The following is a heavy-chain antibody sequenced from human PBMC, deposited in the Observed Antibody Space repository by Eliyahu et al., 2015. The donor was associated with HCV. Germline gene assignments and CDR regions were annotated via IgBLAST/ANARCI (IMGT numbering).Heavy chain of an antibody. D-gene: IGHD2-15*01. CDR3: AKSGAAPPGNWFVP. Sequence: QVQLVQSGAEVKTPGASVKVSCKASGYTFTNHGIHWVRQAPGQRLEWMGWIKTGNGDTRYSQXXQGXVTITTXTSASTAYMEVSRLTSEDTAVYYCAKSGAAPPGNWFVPWGQGTLVTVSS. J-gene: IGHJ5*02. V-gene: IGHV1-3*04. CDR1: GYTFTNHG. CDR2: IKTGNGDT.